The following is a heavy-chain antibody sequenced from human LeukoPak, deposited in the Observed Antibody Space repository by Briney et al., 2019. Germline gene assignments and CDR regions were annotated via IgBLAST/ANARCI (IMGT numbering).Heavy chain of an antibody. CDR3: ARPMAGIYPNDAFDI. J-gene: IGHJ3*02. D-gene: IGHD6-13*01. Sequence: ASVKVSCKASGYTFTSYGISWVRQAPGQGLEWMGWMNPNSGNTGYAQKFQGRVTITRNTSISTAYMELSSLRSEDTAVYYCARPMAGIYPNDAFDIWGQGTMVTVSS. CDR1: GYTFTSYG. CDR2: MNPNSGNT. V-gene: IGHV1-8*03.